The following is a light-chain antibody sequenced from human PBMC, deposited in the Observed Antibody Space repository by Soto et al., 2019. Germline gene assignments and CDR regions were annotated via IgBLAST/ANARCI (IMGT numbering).Light chain of an antibody. CDR2: EVN. J-gene: IGLJ2*01. CDR1: SGDVGGYNY. Sequence: QSALTQPPSASGSPGQSVAISCTGTSGDVGGYNYVSWYQQHPGKAPKLMIFEVNKRPSGVPDRFSGSKSGNTASLTVSGLQAEDEAAYYCLSYAGTNNLVFGTGTKLTVL. V-gene: IGLV2-8*01. CDR3: LSYAGTNNLV.